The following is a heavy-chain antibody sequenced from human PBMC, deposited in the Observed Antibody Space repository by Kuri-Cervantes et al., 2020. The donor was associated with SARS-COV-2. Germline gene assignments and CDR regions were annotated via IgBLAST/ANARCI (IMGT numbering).Heavy chain of an antibody. CDR2: IYHSGST. Sequence: GSLRLSCTVSGYSISSGYYWGWIRQPPGKGLEWIGSIYHSGSTYYNSSLKSRVTISVDTSKNQFSLKLSSVTAADTAVYYCARDLREDAFDIWGQGTMVTVSS. J-gene: IGHJ3*02. CDR3: ARDLREDAFDI. V-gene: IGHV4-38-2*02. CDR1: GYSISSGYY.